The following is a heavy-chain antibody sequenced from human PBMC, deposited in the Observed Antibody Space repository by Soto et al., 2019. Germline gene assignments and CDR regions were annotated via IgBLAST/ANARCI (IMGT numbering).Heavy chain of an antibody. J-gene: IGHJ5*02. Sequence: QVQLVQSGAEVKKPGSSVKVSCKASGGTFSSTAINWVRQAPGQGLEWMGGIIPIYGTANYAQKFQGRVTSTADESTRTAYMELTSLRFQGTAVYYCARDHRYSGGRSGNPWGQGTLVTVSS. CDR3: ARDHRYSGGRSGNP. CDR1: GGTFSSTA. V-gene: IGHV1-69*12. CDR2: IIPIYGTA. D-gene: IGHD1-26*01.